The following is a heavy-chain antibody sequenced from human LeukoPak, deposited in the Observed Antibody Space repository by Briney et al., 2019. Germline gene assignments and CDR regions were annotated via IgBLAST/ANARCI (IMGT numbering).Heavy chain of an antibody. D-gene: IGHD3-22*01. CDR3: ARDIRYYDSSGYPLGD. V-gene: IGHV3-21*01. Sequence: GGSLRLSCAASGFTFSSYSMNWVRQAPGKGLEWVSSISSSSSYIYYADSVKGRFTISRDNAKNSLYLQMNSLRAEDTAVYYCARDIRYYDSSGYPLGDWGQGTLVTVSS. CDR1: GFTFSSYS. CDR2: ISSSSSYI. J-gene: IGHJ4*02.